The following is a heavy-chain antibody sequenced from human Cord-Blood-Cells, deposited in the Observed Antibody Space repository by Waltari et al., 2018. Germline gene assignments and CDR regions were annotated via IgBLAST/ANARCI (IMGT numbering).Heavy chain of an antibody. CDR3: ARGDTAMAPFDY. Sequence: QVQLVESGGGVVQPGRSLRLSCAASGFTFSSYAIHWVRQAPGKGLGWVPVISYDGTNKYYADSVKGRFTISRDNSKNTLYLQMNSLRAEDTAVYYCARGDTAMAPFDYWGQGTLVTVSS. CDR2: ISYDGTNK. V-gene: IGHV3-30*04. D-gene: IGHD5-18*01. J-gene: IGHJ4*02. CDR1: GFTFSSYA.